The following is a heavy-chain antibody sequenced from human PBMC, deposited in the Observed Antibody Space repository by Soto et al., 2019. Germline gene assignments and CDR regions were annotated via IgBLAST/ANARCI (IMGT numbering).Heavy chain of an antibody. CDR1: GYRSSNYW. CDR2: IYPGDSDT. V-gene: IGHV5-51*01. Sequence: PGESLKISCKGSGYRSSNYWVNWVRQLPGRVLEWMGVIYPGDSDTRYSPSFQGQVTIPVDKSINTAYLQWSSLTASDTAMYYCAINFYDSSGWSFYYPMDVLGQGTAVTGPS. CDR3: AINFYDSSGWSFYYPMDV. D-gene: IGHD3-22*01. J-gene: IGHJ6*02.